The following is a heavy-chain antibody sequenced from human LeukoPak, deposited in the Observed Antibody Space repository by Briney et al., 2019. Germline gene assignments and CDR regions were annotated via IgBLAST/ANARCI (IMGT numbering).Heavy chain of an antibody. CDR2: ISGSGGST. J-gene: IGHJ4*02. Sequence: GGSLRLSCAASGFTFSSYAMSWVRQAPGKGLEWVSAISGSGGSTYYADSVKGRFTISRDNSKNTLYLQMNSLRAEDTAVYYCAKDAARSSSGWIYYFDYWGQGTLVTVSS. CDR1: GFTFSSYA. D-gene: IGHD6-19*01. CDR3: AKDAARSSSGWIYYFDY. V-gene: IGHV3-23*01.